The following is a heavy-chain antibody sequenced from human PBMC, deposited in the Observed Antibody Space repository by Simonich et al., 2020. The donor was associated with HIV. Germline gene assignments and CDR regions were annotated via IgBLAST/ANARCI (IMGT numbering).Heavy chain of an antibody. V-gene: IGHV4-39*01. J-gene: IGHJ1*01. Sequence: QLQLQESGPGLVKPSETLSLTCTVSGGSLSNSSYYWGWIRQPPGKGLEWIGSIYYIGSTYHHPSLKSRVTISVDTSKNQFSRKLSSVTASDTAVYYCARHERHYYDISGYYYGPALGYFQHWGQGTLVTVSS. D-gene: IGHD3-22*01. CDR2: IYYIGST. CDR3: ARHERHYYDISGYYYGPALGYFQH. CDR1: GGSLSNSSYY.